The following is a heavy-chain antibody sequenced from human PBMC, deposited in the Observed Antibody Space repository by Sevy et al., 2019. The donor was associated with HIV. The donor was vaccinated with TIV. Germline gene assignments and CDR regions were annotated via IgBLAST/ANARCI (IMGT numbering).Heavy chain of an antibody. D-gene: IGHD2-8*01. V-gene: IGHV3-30*18. J-gene: IGHJ3*02. CDR2: ISYDGSNK. Sequence: GGSLRLSCAASGFTFSSYGMHWVRQAPGKGLEWVAVISYDGSNKYYADSVKGRFTISRDNSKNTLYLQMNSLRAEDMAVYYCAKDRDCTNGVCYKGAFDIWGQGTMVTVSS. CDR3: AKDRDCTNGVCYKGAFDI. CDR1: GFTFSSYG.